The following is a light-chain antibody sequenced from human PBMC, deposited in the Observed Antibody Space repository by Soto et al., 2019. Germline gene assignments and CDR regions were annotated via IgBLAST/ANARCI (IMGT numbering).Light chain of an antibody. CDR2: GAS. V-gene: IGKV3-20*01. Sequence: EIVLTQSPGTLSLSPGERVTLSCRASQSVSSNSLAWYQHKPGQAPRLLIYGASSRASGIPDRFSGAGSGTDFSLTISRLEPEAFAVYYCQQSGSSPLTFGQGTKVEVK. CDR1: QSVSSNS. CDR3: QQSGSSPLT. J-gene: IGKJ1*01.